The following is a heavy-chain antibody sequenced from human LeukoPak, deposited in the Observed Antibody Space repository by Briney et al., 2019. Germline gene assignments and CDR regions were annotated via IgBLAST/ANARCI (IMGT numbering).Heavy chain of an antibody. Sequence: PGGSLRLSCAASGFTFSSYAMHWVRQAPGKGLEYVSDISSNGGSTYYANSVKGRFTISRDNSKNTLYLQMGSLRTEDMAVYYCARGGTYTHGSPFGYWGQGTLVTVSS. J-gene: IGHJ4*02. CDR2: ISSNGGST. V-gene: IGHV3-64*01. CDR1: GFTFSSYA. CDR3: ARGGTYTHGSPFGY. D-gene: IGHD5-18*01.